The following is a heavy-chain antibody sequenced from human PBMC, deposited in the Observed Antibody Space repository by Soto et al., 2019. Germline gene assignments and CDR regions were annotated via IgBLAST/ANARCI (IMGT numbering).Heavy chain of an antibody. CDR2: ISYDGSNK. CDR1: GFTFSSYA. V-gene: IGHV3-30-3*01. Sequence: GRSLRLSCAASGFTFSSYALHWVRQAPGKGLEWVAVISYDGSNKYYADSVKGRFTISRDNSKNTLYLQMNSLRAEDTAVYYCARVGQQLVLHRYFDLWGRGTLVTVSS. CDR3: ARVGQQLVLHRYFDL. J-gene: IGHJ2*01. D-gene: IGHD6-13*01.